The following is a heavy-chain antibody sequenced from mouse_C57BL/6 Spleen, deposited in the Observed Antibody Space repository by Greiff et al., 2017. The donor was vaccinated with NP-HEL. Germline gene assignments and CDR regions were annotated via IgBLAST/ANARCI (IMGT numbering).Heavy chain of an antibody. D-gene: IGHD4-1*01. J-gene: IGHJ1*03. CDR3: ARKDWDWYFDV. Sequence: QVQLQQPGAELVMPGASVKLSCKASGYTFTSYWMHWVKQRPGQGLEWIGEIDPSDSYTNYNQKFKGKSTLTVDKSSSTAYMQRSSRTSEDSAVYYCARKDWDWYFDVWGTGTTVTVSS. V-gene: IGHV1-69*01. CDR2: IDPSDSYT. CDR1: GYTFTSYW.